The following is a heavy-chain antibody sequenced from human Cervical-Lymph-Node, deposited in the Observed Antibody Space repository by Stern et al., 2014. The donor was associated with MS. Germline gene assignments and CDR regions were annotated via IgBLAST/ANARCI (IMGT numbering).Heavy chain of an antibody. CDR2: IWYDGSNK. D-gene: IGHD6-13*01. CDR3: ARSSSPSPYYYYGMDV. J-gene: IGHJ6*02. Sequence: VQLVESGGGVVQPGRSLRLSCAASGFTFSSCGMHWVRQGPGTGLEWVAVIWYDGSNKDYADSVKGRFTISRDNSKNTLYLQMNSLRAEDTAVYYCARSSSPSPYYYYGMDVWGQGTTVTVSS. CDR1: GFTFSSCG. V-gene: IGHV3-33*01.